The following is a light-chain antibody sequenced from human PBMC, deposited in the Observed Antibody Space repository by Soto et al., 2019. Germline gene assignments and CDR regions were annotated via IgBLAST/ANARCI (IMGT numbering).Light chain of an antibody. CDR2: GAS. CDR3: QQYNRGPVT. Sequence: VLTQSPDTLSVSPGERATLYCRASQTVRRNLAWYQQKPGQAPRLLIFGASTRATGIPARFSGSGSGADFTLTISSLQSEDSAVYYCQQYNRGPVTFGQGTKVDNK. J-gene: IGKJ1*01. V-gene: IGKV3-15*01. CDR1: QTVRRN.